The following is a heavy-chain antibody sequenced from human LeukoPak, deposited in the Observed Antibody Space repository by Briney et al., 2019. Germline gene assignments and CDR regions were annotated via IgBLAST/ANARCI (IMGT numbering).Heavy chain of an antibody. CDR3: ARDPSTYYYDSSGSRYYYYYMDV. V-gene: IGHV3-48*01. J-gene: IGHJ6*03. CDR2: ISSSSTI. D-gene: IGHD3-22*01. CDR1: GFTFSSYS. Sequence: GGSLRLSCAASGFTFSSYSMNWVRQAPGKGLEWVSYISSSSTIHYADSVKGRFTISRDNAKNSLYLQMNSLRAEDTALYYCARDPSTYYYDSSGSRYYYYYMDVWGKGTTVTVSS.